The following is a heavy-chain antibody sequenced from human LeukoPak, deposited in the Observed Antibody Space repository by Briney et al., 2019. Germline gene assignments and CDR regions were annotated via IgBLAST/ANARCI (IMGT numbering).Heavy chain of an antibody. CDR1: GFTFNNAW. CDR2: IKSKTDVGTV. D-gene: IGHD1-1*01. Sequence: PGRSLRLSCAASGFTFNNAWMSWVRQAPGKGLEWVGRIKSKTDVGTVDYAAPVKGRFTISRDDSKNTLYLQMNSLKTEDTAVYYCSTFWYDSFFDYWGQGTLVTVSS. J-gene: IGHJ4*02. CDR3: STFWYDSFFDY. V-gene: IGHV3-15*01.